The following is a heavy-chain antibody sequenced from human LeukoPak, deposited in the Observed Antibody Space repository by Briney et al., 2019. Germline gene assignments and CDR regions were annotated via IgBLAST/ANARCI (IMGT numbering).Heavy chain of an antibody. CDR3: AKPYYGSGLTYFDY. D-gene: IGHD3-10*01. J-gene: IGHJ4*02. Sequence: PGGSLRLSCAASGFTFRSYGMSWVRQAPGKGLEWVSAISGSGGNTYYADSVKGRFTISRDNSKNTLYLQMNSLRAEDTAVYYCAKPYYGSGLTYFDYWGQGTLVTVSS. V-gene: IGHV3-23*01. CDR1: GFTFRSYG. CDR2: ISGSGGNT.